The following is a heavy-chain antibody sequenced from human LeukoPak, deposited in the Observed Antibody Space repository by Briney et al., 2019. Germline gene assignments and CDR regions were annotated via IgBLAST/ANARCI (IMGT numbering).Heavy chain of an antibody. V-gene: IGHV3-23*01. D-gene: IGHD2-2*01. Sequence: GGSLRLSCAASGFTFSSYAMSWVRQAPGKGLEWVSAISGSGGSTYYADSVKGRFTISRDNSKNTLYLEMNSLRAEDTAVYYCAKDSWCSSTSCYPDAFDIWGQGTMVTVSS. CDR3: AKDSWCSSTSCYPDAFDI. CDR1: GFTFSSYA. J-gene: IGHJ3*02. CDR2: ISGSGGST.